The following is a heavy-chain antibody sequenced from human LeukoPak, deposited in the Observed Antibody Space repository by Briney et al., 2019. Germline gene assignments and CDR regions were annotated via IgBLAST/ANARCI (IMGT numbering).Heavy chain of an antibody. CDR2: INPNSGGT. J-gene: IGHJ3*02. CDR3: ARGQIAVARITKAGAFDI. CDR1: GYTFTGYY. Sequence: GASVKVSCKASGYTFTGYYMRWVRQAPGQGLEWMGWINPNSGGTNYAQKFQGWVTMTRDTSISTAYMELSSLRSEDTAVYYCARGQIAVARITKAGAFDIWGQGTMVTVSS. D-gene: IGHD6-19*01. V-gene: IGHV1-2*04.